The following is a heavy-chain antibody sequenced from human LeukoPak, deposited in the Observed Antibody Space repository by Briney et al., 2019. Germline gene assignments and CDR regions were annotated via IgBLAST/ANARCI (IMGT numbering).Heavy chain of an antibody. Sequence: ASVKVSCKASGYTFNRYATTWVRQAPGQGLEWMGWISAYNGNTNFAQKFQGRVTMTTDTSTSTAHMELMSLRSDDTAVYYCARQESPNILTGYYDFDYWGQGTLVTVSS. V-gene: IGHV1-18*01. CDR2: ISAYNGNT. J-gene: IGHJ4*02. CDR1: GYTFNRYA. CDR3: ARQESPNILTGYYDFDY. D-gene: IGHD3-9*01.